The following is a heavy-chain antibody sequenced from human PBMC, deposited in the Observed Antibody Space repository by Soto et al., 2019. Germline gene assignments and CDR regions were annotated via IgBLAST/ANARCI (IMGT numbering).Heavy chain of an antibody. J-gene: IGHJ3*01. D-gene: IGHD6-6*01. CDR1: GFSFSTSGVG. V-gene: IGHV2-5*01. Sequence: QMTLKESGPTLVKPTQTLTLTCSFSGFSFSTSGVGVDWVRQPPGKALEWLALIYWSGDEHYRPSLKSRLTITKVTSKNQVVLIMTNMDPVDTATYYCARGVATLPVFAFDVWGQGTTVTVSS. CDR2: IYWSGDE. CDR3: ARGVATLPVFAFDV.